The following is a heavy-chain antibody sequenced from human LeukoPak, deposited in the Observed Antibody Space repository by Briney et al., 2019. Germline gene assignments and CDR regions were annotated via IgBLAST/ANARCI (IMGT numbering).Heavy chain of an antibody. Sequence: PGGSLRLSCAASGFTFSSYAMSWVRQAPGKGLEWVSYISSSSSYTNYADSVKGRFTISRDNAKNSLYLQMNSLRAEDTAVYYCARAARYYGSGFDAFDIWGQGTMVTVSS. V-gene: IGHV3-11*05. CDR3: ARAARYYGSGFDAFDI. D-gene: IGHD3-10*01. J-gene: IGHJ3*02. CDR1: GFTFSSYA. CDR2: ISSSSSYT.